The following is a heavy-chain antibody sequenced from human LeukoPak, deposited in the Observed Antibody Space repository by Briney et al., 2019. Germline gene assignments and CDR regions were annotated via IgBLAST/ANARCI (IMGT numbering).Heavy chain of an antibody. V-gene: IGHV5-51*01. CDR2: IYPPDSDT. D-gene: IGHD5-24*01. CDR3: ARRPWLHQRFNVFDV. CDR1: GYNFLSYW. Sequence: GESLKISCKASGYNFLSYWIGWMRQKPGKGLEWMGTIYPPDSDTTYNPSFEGQVTISADSSIRTASLQWSSLKASDTAIYYCARRPWLHQRFNVFDVWGPGTMVIVSS. J-gene: IGHJ3*01.